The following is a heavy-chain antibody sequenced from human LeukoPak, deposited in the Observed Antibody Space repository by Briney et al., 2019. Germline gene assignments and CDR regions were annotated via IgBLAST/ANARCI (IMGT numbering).Heavy chain of an antibody. J-gene: IGHJ4*02. Sequence: GASVKVSCRASGGTFSSYAISWVRQAPGQGLEWMGRIIPILGIANYAQKFQGRVTMTRDTSTSTVYMELSSLRSEDTAVYYCARVFRGYTDGITMVRGVGDYWGQGTLVTVSS. CDR3: ARVFRGYTDGITMVRGVGDY. CDR1: GGTFSSYA. D-gene: IGHD3-10*01. CDR2: IIPILGIA. V-gene: IGHV1-69*04.